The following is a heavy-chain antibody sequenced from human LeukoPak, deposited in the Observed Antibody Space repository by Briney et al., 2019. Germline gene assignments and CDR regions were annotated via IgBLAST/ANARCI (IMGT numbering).Heavy chain of an antibody. V-gene: IGHV4-39*07. CDR1: GGSISSSSYY. Sequence: SETLSLTCTVSGGSISSSSYYWGWIRQPPGTGLEWIGSIYYSGSTYYNPSLKSRVTISVDTSKNQFSLKLSSVTAADTAVYYCARARTDSSGWYRGVYYFDYWGQGTLVTVSS. J-gene: IGHJ4*02. CDR2: IYYSGST. CDR3: ARARTDSSGWYRGVYYFDY. D-gene: IGHD6-19*01.